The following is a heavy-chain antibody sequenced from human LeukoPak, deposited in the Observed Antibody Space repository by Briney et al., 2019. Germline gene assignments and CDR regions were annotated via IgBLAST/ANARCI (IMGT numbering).Heavy chain of an antibody. Sequence: SETLSLTCTVSGGSLSSYYWSWLRQPAGKGLEWIGRIYTSGSTNYHPSLKSRVTMSVDTSKNQFSLKLNSVTAADTAVYYCAASSSSSGYFDYWGQGTLVTVSS. CDR3: AASSSSSGYFDY. CDR1: GGSLSSYY. J-gene: IGHJ4*02. CDR2: IYTSGST. V-gene: IGHV4-4*07. D-gene: IGHD6-6*01.